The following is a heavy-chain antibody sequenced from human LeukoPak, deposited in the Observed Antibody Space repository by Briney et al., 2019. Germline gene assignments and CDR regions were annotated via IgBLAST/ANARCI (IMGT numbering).Heavy chain of an antibody. J-gene: IGHJ1*01. CDR2: IWYDGSNK. Sequence: GRSLRLSCAASGFTFSSYGMHWVRQAPGKGLEWVAVIWYDGSNKYYADSVKGRFTISRDNSKNTLYLQMNSLRAEDTAVYYCAVTYDSSGYYFGYFQHWGQGTLVTVSS. D-gene: IGHD3-22*01. CDR1: GFTFSSYG. CDR3: AVTYDSSGYYFGYFQH. V-gene: IGHV3-33*01.